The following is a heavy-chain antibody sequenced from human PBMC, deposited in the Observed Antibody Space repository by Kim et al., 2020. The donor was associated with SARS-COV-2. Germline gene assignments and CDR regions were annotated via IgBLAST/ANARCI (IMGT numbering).Heavy chain of an antibody. V-gene: IGHV4-34*01. Sequence: SETLSLTCAVYGGSFSGYYWSWIRQPPGKGLEWIGEINHSGSTNYNPSLKSRVTISVDTSKNQFSLKLSSVTAADTAVYYCARSFRGYSYGWDYPLQLVNWFDPWGQGTLVTVSS. CDR1: GGSFSGYY. CDR3: ARSFRGYSYGWDYPLQLVNWFDP. CDR2: INHSGST. J-gene: IGHJ5*02. D-gene: IGHD5-18*01.